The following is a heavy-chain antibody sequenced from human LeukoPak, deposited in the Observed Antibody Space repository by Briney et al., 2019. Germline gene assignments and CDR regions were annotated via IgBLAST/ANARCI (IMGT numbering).Heavy chain of an antibody. CDR3: AKVRYSGYDSFDY. Sequence: PGGSLRLSCAASGFTFSSYGMSWVRQAPGKGLEWVSAISGSGGSTYYADSVKGRFTISRDNSKNTLYLQMNSLRAEDTAVYYCAKVRYSGYDSFDYWGQGTLVTVSS. J-gene: IGHJ4*02. V-gene: IGHV3-23*01. CDR1: GFTFSSYG. CDR2: ISGSGGST. D-gene: IGHD5-12*01.